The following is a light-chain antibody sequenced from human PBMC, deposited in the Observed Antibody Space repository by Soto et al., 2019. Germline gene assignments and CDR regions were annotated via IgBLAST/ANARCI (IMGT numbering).Light chain of an antibody. CDR1: SSNIGSNY. CDR2: RNN. J-gene: IGLJ1*01. Sequence: SAPTQPPSASGAPRQRGTIPFSGSSSNIGSNYVYWYQQLPGTAPKLLIYRNNRRPSGVPDRFSGSKSGTSASLAISGLRSEDEADYYCAAWDDSLSEVFGTGTKVTVL. V-gene: IGLV1-47*01. CDR3: AAWDDSLSEV.